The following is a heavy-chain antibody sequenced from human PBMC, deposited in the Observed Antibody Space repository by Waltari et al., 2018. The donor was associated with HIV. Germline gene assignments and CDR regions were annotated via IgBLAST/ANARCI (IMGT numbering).Heavy chain of an antibody. CDR1: GFTFRLYS. D-gene: IGHD6-25*01. CDR2: RKGASSEG. CDR3: VRDDPGYTPIDY. V-gene: IGHV3-21*02. Sequence: VELREAGGGLVEPGASLTLSCSASGFTFRLYSFNWVRLRTGKGLVWVASRKGASSEGSYVDSVKGRFTSSRDDSVNTLFLHLDKLKAEDTARYFCVRDDPGYTPIDYWGPGTLV. J-gene: IGHJ4*02.